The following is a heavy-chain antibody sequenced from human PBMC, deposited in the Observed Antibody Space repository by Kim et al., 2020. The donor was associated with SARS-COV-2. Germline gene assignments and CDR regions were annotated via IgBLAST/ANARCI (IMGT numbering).Heavy chain of an antibody. CDR1: GGSISSGGYY. Sequence: SETLSLTCTVSGGSISSGGYYWSWIRQHPGKGLEWIGYIYYSGSTYYNPSLKSRVTISVDTSKNQFSLKLSSVTAADTAVYYCARHGQQQLGTESWFDPWGQGTLVTVSS. J-gene: IGHJ5*02. CDR2: IYYSGST. V-gene: IGHV4-31*03. CDR3: ARHGQQQLGTESWFDP. D-gene: IGHD6-13*01.